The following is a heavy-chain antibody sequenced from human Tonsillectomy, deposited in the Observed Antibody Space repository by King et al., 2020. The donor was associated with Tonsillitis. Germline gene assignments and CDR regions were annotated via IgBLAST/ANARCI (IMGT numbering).Heavy chain of an antibody. CDR1: GFTFSNHG. V-gene: IGHV3-33*01. D-gene: IGHD7-27*01. Sequence: VQLVESGGGVVQPGRSLRLSCAASGFTFSNHGMHWVRQAPGKGLEWVAVIWYDGSNKFYADSVKGRFAISRDNSNNTVYLQMNSLRAEDTAVYYCARDPIPNWGLGGYYFEYWGQGTLVTVSS. J-gene: IGHJ4*02. CDR2: IWYDGSNK. CDR3: ARDPIPNWGLGGYYFEY.